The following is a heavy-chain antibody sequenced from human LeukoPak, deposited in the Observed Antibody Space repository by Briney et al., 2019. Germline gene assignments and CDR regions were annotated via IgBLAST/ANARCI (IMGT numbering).Heavy chain of an antibody. Sequence: PGGSLRLSCAASGFTFSSYWMSWVRQAPGKGLEWVANIKQDGSEKHYVDSVKGRFTISRDNAKNSLYLQMNSLRAEGTAVYYCARDADWFNLDYWGQGTLVTVSS. CDR2: IKQDGSEK. V-gene: IGHV3-7*04. D-gene: IGHD3/OR15-3a*01. J-gene: IGHJ4*02. CDR3: ARDADWFNLDY. CDR1: GFTFSSYW.